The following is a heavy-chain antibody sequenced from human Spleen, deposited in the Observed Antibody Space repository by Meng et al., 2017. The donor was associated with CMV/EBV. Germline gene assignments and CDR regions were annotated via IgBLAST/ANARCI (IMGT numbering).Heavy chain of an antibody. J-gene: IGHJ4*02. V-gene: IGHV4-34*01. D-gene: IGHD3-10*01. CDR3: ARTAGYYGSGSYWGY. CDR1: GGSFSGYY. CDR2: INHSGST. Sequence: VQLQRWVVGLFKPSGTLSLNCAGYGGSFSGYYWSWIRQPPGKGLEWIGEINHSGSTNYNPSLKSRVTISVDTSKNQFSLKLSSVTAADTSVYYCARTAGYYGSGSYWGYWGQGTLVTVSS.